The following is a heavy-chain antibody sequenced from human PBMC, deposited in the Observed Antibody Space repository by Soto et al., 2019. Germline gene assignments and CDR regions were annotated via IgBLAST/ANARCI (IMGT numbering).Heavy chain of an antibody. D-gene: IGHD3-22*01. V-gene: IGHV4-31*03. J-gene: IGHJ4*02. Sequence: QVQLQESGPGLVKPSQTLFLTSTVSGGSISSGGYYWSRIRQHPGKGMEWIGYIDYSGSTYYNPSLKSRVTISVDTSKNQCALKLSSVTAADTAVYYCARALSYYYDSIGYYGGIYFDYWGQGTLVTVSS. CDR1: GGSISSGGYY. CDR2: IDYSGST. CDR3: ARALSYYYDSIGYYGGIYFDY.